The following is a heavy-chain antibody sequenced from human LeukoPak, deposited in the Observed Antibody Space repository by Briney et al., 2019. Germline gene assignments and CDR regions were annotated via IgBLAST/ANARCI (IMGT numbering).Heavy chain of an antibody. Sequence: ASVKVSCKASGYTFTSYGISWVRQAPGQGLEWMGWISAYNGNTNYAQKLQGRVTMTTDTSTSTAYMELRSLRSDDTAVYYRALITIFGVVENYFDYWGQGTLVTVSS. V-gene: IGHV1-18*01. J-gene: IGHJ4*02. CDR3: ALITIFGVVENYFDY. CDR2: ISAYNGNT. D-gene: IGHD3-3*01. CDR1: GYTFTSYG.